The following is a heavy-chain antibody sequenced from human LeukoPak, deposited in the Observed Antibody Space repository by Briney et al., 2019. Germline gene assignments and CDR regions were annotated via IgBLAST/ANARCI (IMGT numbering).Heavy chain of an antibody. CDR1: GGSISTYS. CDR3: ARWDDSAWAFGN. D-gene: IGHD6-19*01. Sequence: SETLSLTCTVSGGSISTYSWNWIRQSPGKGLEWVGYISHSGTTSYDSYFRSRVTISVDTSNNQLSLKLTSVTAADTAVYYCARWDDSAWAFGNWGPGTLVTVSS. CDR2: ISHSGTT. J-gene: IGHJ4*02. V-gene: IGHV4-59*08.